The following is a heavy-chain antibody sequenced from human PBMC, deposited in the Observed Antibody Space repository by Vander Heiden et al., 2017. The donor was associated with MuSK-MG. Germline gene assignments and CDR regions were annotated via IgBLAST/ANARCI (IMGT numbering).Heavy chain of an antibody. CDR3: ARYDYGGKGGAFDI. CDR1: GFTFRSKS. J-gene: IGHJ3*02. D-gene: IGHD4-17*01. V-gene: IGHV3-48*01. CDR2: ISSSSSTI. Sequence: EVQLVESGGGLVQPGGSLRPSCAASGFTFRSKSMNWVRQAPGKGLEWVSYISSSSSTIYDADSVKGRFTISRDNAKNSLYLQMNSLRAEDTAVYYCARYDYGGKGGAFDIWGQGTMVTVSS.